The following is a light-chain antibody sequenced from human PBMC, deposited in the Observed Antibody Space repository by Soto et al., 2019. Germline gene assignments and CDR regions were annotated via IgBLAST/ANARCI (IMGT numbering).Light chain of an antibody. V-gene: IGKV1-39*01. Sequence: DIQMTQSPSSLSASVGDRLTITCRASQSIGKFLNWYQQKPGTAPNLLISAASSLQSGVPSRFSGTGSWTEFTLTISSLKPEDFATYFCQQSYATPRTFGQGTKVEVK. CDR1: QSIGKF. CDR3: QQSYATPRT. CDR2: AAS. J-gene: IGKJ1*01.